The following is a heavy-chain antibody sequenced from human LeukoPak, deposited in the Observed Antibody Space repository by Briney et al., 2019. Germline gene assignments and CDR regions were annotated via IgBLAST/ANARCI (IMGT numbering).Heavy chain of an antibody. V-gene: IGHV4-34*01. D-gene: IGHD2-2*01. Sequence: PSETLSLTCGVYGGSFSGYYWSWIRQPPGKGLEWVGEITHSGSTNYNPSLKSRVTISVDTSKNQFSLKLSSVTAADTAVYYCARADLGYCSSTSCVKYGMDVWGQGTTVTVSS. CDR2: ITHSGST. CDR1: GGSFSGYY. J-gene: IGHJ6*02. CDR3: ARADLGYCSSTSCVKYGMDV.